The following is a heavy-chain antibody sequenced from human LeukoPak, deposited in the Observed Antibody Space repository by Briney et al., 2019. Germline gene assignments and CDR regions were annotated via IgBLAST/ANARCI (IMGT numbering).Heavy chain of an antibody. CDR3: ARPNMVRGVSDAFDI. J-gene: IGHJ3*02. CDR2: ISSSSSYI. D-gene: IGHD3-10*01. V-gene: IGHV3-21*01. CDR1: GFTFSSYS. Sequence: PGGSLSLSCAASGFTFSSYSMNWVRQAPGKGLEWVSSISSSSSYIYYADSVKGRFTISRDNAKNSLYLQMNSLRAEDTAVYYCARPNMVRGVSDAFDIWGQGTMVTVSS.